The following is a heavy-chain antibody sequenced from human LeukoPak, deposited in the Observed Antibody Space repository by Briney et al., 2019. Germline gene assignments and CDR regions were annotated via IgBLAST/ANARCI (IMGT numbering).Heavy chain of an antibody. CDR3: ATDRDNSDWQKRFDS. V-gene: IGHV3-7*01. CDR1: GFTFSTYW. Sequence: HAGGSLRLSCAASGFTFSTYWMTWYRQAPGKGLEWVGNINQDASEINYVDSVRGRFTISRDNAKNSLHLQMNSLRAEDTAVYYCATDRDNSDWQKRFDSWGQGTLVTVSS. CDR2: INQDASEI. D-gene: IGHD2-21*02. J-gene: IGHJ4*02.